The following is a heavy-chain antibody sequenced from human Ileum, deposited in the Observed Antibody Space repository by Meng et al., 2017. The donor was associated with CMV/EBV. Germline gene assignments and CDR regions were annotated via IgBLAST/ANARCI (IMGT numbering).Heavy chain of an antibody. J-gene: IGHJ6*02. V-gene: IGHV3-7*01. D-gene: IGHD6-13*01. Sequence: GESLKISCAASGFTFSSYEMSWVRQAPGKGLEWVANIKQDGSEKYYVDSVKGRFTISRDNAKNSLYLQMNSLRAEDTAAYYCARDRQLFVWGQGTTVTVSS. CDR2: IKQDGSEK. CDR3: ARDRQLFV. CDR1: GFTFSSYE.